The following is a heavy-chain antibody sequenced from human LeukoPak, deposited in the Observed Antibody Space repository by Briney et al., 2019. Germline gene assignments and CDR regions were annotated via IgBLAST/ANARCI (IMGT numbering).Heavy chain of an antibody. V-gene: IGHV4-59*01. J-gene: IGHJ4*02. CDR3: ASVDIVATTFDY. CDR2: IYYSGST. D-gene: IGHD5-12*01. Sequence: SGTLSLTCTASGGTISNYYWSWIRQPPGKGLEWVGYIYYSGSTNYNPSLKSRVTISVDTSKNQFSVELSSVTAADTAVYYCASVDIVATTFDYWGQGTLVTVSS. CDR1: GGTISNYY.